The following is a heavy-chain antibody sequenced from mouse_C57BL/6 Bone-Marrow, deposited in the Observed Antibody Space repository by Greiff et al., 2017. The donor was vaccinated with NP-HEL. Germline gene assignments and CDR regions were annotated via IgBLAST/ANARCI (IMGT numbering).Heavy chain of an antibody. CDR1: GFTFSDYY. J-gene: IGHJ3*01. V-gene: IGHV5-12*01. D-gene: IGHD3-2*02. CDR2: ISNGGGST. CDR3: ARQLRSPWFAY. Sequence: EVQLVESGGGLVQPGGSLKLSCAASGFTFSDYYMYWVRQTPEKRLEWVAYISNGGGSTYYPDTVKGRFTISRDNAKNTLYLQMSRLKSEDTAMYYCARQLRSPWFAYWGQGTLVTVSA.